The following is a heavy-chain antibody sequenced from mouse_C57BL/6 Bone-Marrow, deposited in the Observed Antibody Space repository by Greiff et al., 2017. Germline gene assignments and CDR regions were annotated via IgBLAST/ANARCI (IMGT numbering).Heavy chain of an antibody. CDR2: IYPRSGNT. CDR3: AIKGAY. V-gene: IGHV1-81*01. Sequence: VKLMESGAELARPGASVKLSCKASGYTFTSYGISWVKQRTGQGLEWIGEIYPRSGNTYYNEKFKGKATLTADKSSSTAYMELRSLTSEDSAVYFCAIKGAYWGQGTLVTFSA. J-gene: IGHJ3*01. CDR1: GYTFTSYG.